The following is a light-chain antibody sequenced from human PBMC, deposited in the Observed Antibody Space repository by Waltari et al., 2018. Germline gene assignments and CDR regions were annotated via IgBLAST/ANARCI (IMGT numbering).Light chain of an antibody. CDR1: SGDVGGYDY. CDR3: SSWTTSDTRKVI. V-gene: IGLV2-14*03. J-gene: IGLJ2*01. Sequence: QSALTQPASVSGSPGPSITISCTGTSGDVGGYDYVSWYQQHPGKDPKLVIYDVTNRPSGISDRCSGSKSGTTASLSISGLQAEDEADYFCSSWTTSDTRKVIFGGGTKLTVL. CDR2: DVT.